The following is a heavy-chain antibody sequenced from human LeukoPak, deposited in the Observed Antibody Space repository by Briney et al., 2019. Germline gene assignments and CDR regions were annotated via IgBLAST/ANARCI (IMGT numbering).Heavy chain of an antibody. V-gene: IGHV3-48*02. CDR1: GFTVSSNY. J-gene: IGHJ3*02. Sequence: PGGSLRLSCAASGFTVSSNYMNWVRQAPGKGLEWVSYIGSSGSTVYYADSVKGRFTISRDNAKNSLYMQMESLRDEDTAIYYCARDTLEYSNSPDALDIWGQGTMVTVSS. CDR3: ARDTLEYSNSPDALDI. D-gene: IGHD4-23*01. CDR2: IGSSGSTV.